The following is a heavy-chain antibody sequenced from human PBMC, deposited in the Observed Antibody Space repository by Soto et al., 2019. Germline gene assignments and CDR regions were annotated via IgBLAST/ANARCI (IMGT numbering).Heavy chain of an antibody. Sequence: QVQLVQSGAEVKKPGSSVKVSCKASGGTFSSYAISWVRQAPGQGLEWMGGIIPIFGTANYAQKFQGRVTIPADESTSTAYMELSSLRSEDTAVYYCARYCSGGSCYPGGGYYYGMDVWGQGTTVTVSS. CDR3: ARYCSGGSCYPGGGYYYGMDV. CDR2: IIPIFGTA. CDR1: GGTFSSYA. D-gene: IGHD2-15*01. J-gene: IGHJ6*02. V-gene: IGHV1-69*01.